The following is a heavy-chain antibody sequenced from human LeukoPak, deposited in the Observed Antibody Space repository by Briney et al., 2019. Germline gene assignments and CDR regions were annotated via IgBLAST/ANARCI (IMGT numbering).Heavy chain of an antibody. D-gene: IGHD2-2*02. CDR2: IRYDGSNK. Sequence: GGSLRLSCAASGFTFSSYGMHWVRQAPGKGLEWVAFIRYDGSNKYYADSVKGRFTISRDNSKNTLYLQMNSLRAEDTAVYYCARDIVVVPAAIPGDDYWGQGTLVTVSS. V-gene: IGHV3-30*02. CDR1: GFTFSSYG. J-gene: IGHJ4*02. CDR3: ARDIVVVPAAIPGDDY.